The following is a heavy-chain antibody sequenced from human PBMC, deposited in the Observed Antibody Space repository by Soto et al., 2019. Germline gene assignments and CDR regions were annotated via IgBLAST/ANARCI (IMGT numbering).Heavy chain of an antibody. Sequence: VQLVESGGGLVQPGESLRLSCEASGFTVSSNFMNWVRQSPEKGLEWLSVLYSGAGTYYADSVKDRFTISRDNTKNTLYLQLNGLRTEDTAIYYCARQCGGDCSNAFDLWGQGTMVTVSP. CDR2: LYSGAGT. CDR3: ARQCGGDCSNAFDL. CDR1: GFTVSSNF. J-gene: IGHJ3*01. D-gene: IGHD2-21*01. V-gene: IGHV3-66*04.